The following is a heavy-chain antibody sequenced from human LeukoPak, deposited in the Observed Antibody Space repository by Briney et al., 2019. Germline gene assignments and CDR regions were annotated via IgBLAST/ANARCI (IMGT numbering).Heavy chain of an antibody. J-gene: IGHJ6*02. Sequence: SETLSLTCTVSGGSISSYYWSWIRQPPGKGLEWIGYIYYSGSTNYNPSLKSRVTISVDTSKNQFSLKLSSVTAADTAVYYCARDRIYCSGGSCYPGQRSYGMDAWGQGTTVTVSS. V-gene: IGHV4-59*01. CDR1: GGSISSYY. D-gene: IGHD2-15*01. CDR2: IYYSGST. CDR3: ARDRIYCSGGSCYPGQRSYGMDA.